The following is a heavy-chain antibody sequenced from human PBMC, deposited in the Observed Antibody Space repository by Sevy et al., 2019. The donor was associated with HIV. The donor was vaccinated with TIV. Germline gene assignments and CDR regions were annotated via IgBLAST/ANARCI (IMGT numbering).Heavy chain of an antibody. V-gene: IGHV1-8*01. CDR2: MNPNSGNT. CDR1: GYTFTSYD. Sequence: ASVKVSCKASGYTFTSYDINWVRQATGQGLEWMGWMNPNSGNTGYAQKFQGRVTMTRNTSISTAYMELSSLRSEDTALYYCARGLWAYYYDSSGYYPYFQHWGQGTLVTVSS. J-gene: IGHJ1*01. CDR3: ARGLWAYYYDSSGYYPYFQH. D-gene: IGHD3-22*01.